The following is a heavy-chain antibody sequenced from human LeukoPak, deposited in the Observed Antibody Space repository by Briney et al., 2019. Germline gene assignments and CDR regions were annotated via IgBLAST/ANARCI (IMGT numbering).Heavy chain of an antibody. J-gene: IGHJ6*03. CDR3: AKRLGVYYYHMDV. Sequence: GGSLRLSCAASGFTFSTYALHWVRQAPGKGLEWVSGISGSGGSTYYADSVKGRFTISRDNSKNTLYLQMNSLRAEDTAVYYCAKRLGVYYYHMDVWGKGTTVTVSS. V-gene: IGHV3-23*01. CDR1: GFTFSTYA. CDR2: ISGSGGST. D-gene: IGHD3-16*01.